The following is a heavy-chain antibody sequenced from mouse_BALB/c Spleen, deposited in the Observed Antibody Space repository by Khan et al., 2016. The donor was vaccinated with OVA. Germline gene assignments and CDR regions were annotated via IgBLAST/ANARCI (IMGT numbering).Heavy chain of an antibody. V-gene: IGHV1S132*01. CDR3: ARTDDSYFDY. Sequence: QVQLKQSGAELVRPGASVKLSCKTSGYIFTSYWSHWVKQRSGQGLEWIARIYPGTGSIYYNEKFKGNATLTADKSSSTAYMEPSSLNSEDSAVYFCARTDDSYFDYWGQGTTLTVSS. J-gene: IGHJ2*01. CDR2: IYPGTGSI. CDR1: GYIFTSYW. D-gene: IGHD2-12*01.